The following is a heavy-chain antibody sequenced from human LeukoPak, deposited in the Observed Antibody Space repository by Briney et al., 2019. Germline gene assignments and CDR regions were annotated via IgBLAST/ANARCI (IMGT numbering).Heavy chain of an antibody. V-gene: IGHV3-30*04. CDR2: ISYDGSNK. CDR3: ARGPPFDP. J-gene: IGHJ5*02. Sequence: PGRSLRLSCAASGFPFNTYAMHWVRQAPGKGLEWVAVISYDGSNKYYADSVKGRFTISRDNSKNTLYLQMNSLRAEDTAVYYCARGPPFDPWGQGTLVTVSS. CDR1: GFPFNTYA.